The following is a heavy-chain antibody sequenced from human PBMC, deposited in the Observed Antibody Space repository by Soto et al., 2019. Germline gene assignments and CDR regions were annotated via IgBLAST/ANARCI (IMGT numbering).Heavy chain of an antibody. CDR3: ARDREDGSYWHYYYGMDV. CDR2: INSDGGST. Sequence: GGSLRLSCAASGFTFSSYWMHWVRQAPGKGQVWVSRINSDGGSTSYADSVKGRFTISRDNAKNTLYLQMNSLRAEDTAVYYCARDREDGSYWHYYYGMDVWGQGTTVTVSS. D-gene: IGHD1-26*01. CDR1: GFTFSSYW. V-gene: IGHV3-74*01. J-gene: IGHJ6*02.